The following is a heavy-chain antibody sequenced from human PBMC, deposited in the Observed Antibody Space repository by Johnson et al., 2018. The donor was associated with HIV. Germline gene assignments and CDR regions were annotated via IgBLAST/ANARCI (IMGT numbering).Heavy chain of an antibody. CDR2: ISGSGGST. CDR1: GFTFSSYA. D-gene: IGHD2-2*01. V-gene: IGHV3-23*04. Sequence: VQLVESGGGLVQPGGSLRLSCAASGFTFSSYAMSWVRQAPGKGLEWVSAISGSGGSTYYADSVKGRFTISRDNSKNTLYLQMNSLRAEDTAVYYCAKEGYCSSTSCYENAFDIWGQGTMVTVSS. CDR3: AKEGYCSSTSCYENAFDI. J-gene: IGHJ3*02.